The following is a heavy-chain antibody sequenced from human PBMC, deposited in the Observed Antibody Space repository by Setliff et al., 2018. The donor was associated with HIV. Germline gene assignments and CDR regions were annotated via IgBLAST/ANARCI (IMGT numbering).Heavy chain of an antibody. V-gene: IGHV3-53*05. J-gene: IGHJ1*01. CDR1: GFIFSKSC. CDR2: LYTGGPT. Sequence: GGSLRLSCAASGFIFSKSCMSWVRQAPGKGLEWVAVLYTGGPTYYTASVKGRFTISRDNYRDTLFLQMNDLRDDDTARYFCAKTMHGPGTYAFESWGQGTLVTVSS. D-gene: IGHD2-2*01. CDR3: AKTMHGPGTYAFES.